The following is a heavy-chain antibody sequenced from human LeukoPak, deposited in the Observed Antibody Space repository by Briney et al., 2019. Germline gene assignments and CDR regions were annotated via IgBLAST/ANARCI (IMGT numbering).Heavy chain of an antibody. CDR1: GYTFTSYD. V-gene: IGHV1-8*01. J-gene: IGHJ5*02. Sequence: GASVKVSCKASGYTFTSYDINWVRHATGQGLEWMGWMNPNSGNTGYAQKFQGRVTMTRNTSISTAYMELSSLRSEDTAVYYCARGRGGLWFRDRNWFDPWGQGTLVTVSS. CDR2: MNPNSGNT. CDR3: ARGRGGLWFRDRNWFDP. D-gene: IGHD3-10*01.